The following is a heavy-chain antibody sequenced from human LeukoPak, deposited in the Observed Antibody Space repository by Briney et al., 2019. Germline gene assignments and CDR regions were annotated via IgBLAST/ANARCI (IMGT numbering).Heavy chain of an antibody. D-gene: IGHD5-18*01. CDR3: ARRLRGYSYGTDY. J-gene: IGHJ4*02. V-gene: IGHV4-39*07. CDR2: INHSGST. CDR1: GGSISSSSYS. Sequence: PSETLSLTCTVSGGSISSSSYSWSWIRQPPGKGLEWIGEINHSGSTNYNPSLKSRVTISVDTSKNQFSLKLSSVTAADTAVYYCARRLRGYSYGTDYWGQGTLVTVSS.